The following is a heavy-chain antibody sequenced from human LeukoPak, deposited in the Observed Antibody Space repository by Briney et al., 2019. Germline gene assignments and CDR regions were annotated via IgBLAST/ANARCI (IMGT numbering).Heavy chain of an antibody. D-gene: IGHD3-22*01. CDR2: INPNSGGT. CDR1: GYTFTGYY. J-gene: IGHJ4*02. CDR3: ARSHQTYYYDSSGYPDY. Sequence: ASVKVSCKASGYTFTGYYMHWVRQAPGQGLEWMGWINPNSGGTNYAQKFQGRVTMTRDTSISTAYMELSRLRSDDTAVYYCARSHQTYYYDSSGYPDYRGQGTLVTVSS. V-gene: IGHV1-2*02.